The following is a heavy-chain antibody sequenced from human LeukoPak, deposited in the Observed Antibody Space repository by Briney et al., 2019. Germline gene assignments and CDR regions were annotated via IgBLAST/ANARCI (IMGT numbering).Heavy chain of an antibody. Sequence: PSETLSLTCTVSGGSVSSGSYYWSWIRQPPGKGLEWIGYIYYSGSTNYNPSLKSRVTISVDTSKNQFSLKPSSVTAADTAVYYCAVGGYCSSTSCYVPQYGMDVWGKGTTITVSS. CDR1: GGSVSSGSYY. J-gene: IGHJ6*04. CDR3: AVGGYCSSTSCYVPQYGMDV. D-gene: IGHD2-2*01. V-gene: IGHV4-61*01. CDR2: IYYSGST.